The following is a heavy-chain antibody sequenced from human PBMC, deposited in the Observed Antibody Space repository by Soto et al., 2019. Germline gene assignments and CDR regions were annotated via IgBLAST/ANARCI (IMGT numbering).Heavy chain of an antibody. J-gene: IGHJ4*02. D-gene: IGHD6-19*01. V-gene: IGHV3-48*02. CDR2: ISTGSNTI. CDR3: ASSVSGWYPFDY. CDR1: GFTFSTYS. Sequence: GGSLRLSCAASGFTFSTYSMNWVRQAPGKGLEWLSYISTGSNTIYYADSVKGRFTISRDNAKNSLYLQMNSLRDEDTAVYYCASSVSGWYPFDYWGLGTLVTVSS.